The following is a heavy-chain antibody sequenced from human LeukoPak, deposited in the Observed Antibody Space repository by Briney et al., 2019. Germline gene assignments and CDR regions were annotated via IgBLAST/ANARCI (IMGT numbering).Heavy chain of an antibody. Sequence: SETLSLTCTVSGGSISDYYWTWIRQPPGKGLEWIGYIYYTGSTNYNPSLKSRVTISVDTSKNQFSLKLNSVTAADTAVYYCARHGGSYTFDYWGQGTLVTVSS. CDR1: GGSISDYY. CDR2: IYYTGST. CDR3: ARHGGSYTFDY. J-gene: IGHJ4*02. V-gene: IGHV4-59*08. D-gene: IGHD1-26*01.